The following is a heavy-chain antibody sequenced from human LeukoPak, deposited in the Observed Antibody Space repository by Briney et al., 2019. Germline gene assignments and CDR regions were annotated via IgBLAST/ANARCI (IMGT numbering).Heavy chain of an antibody. CDR3: ARHYYFDSSGYYYGFDY. D-gene: IGHD3-22*01. Sequence: PSETLSLTCAVSGGSISSSNWWTWVRQPPGKGLEWIGEIYHSGSTNYNPSLKSRVTISVDKSKNQFSLKLTSVTAADTALYYCARHYYFDSSGYYYGFDYWGQGTLVTVSS. J-gene: IGHJ4*02. V-gene: IGHV4-4*02. CDR2: IYHSGST. CDR1: GGSISSSNW.